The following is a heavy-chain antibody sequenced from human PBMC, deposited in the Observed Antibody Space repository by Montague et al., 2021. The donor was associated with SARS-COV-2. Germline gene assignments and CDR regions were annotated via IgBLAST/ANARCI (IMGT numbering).Heavy chain of an antibody. CDR3: ARNKFPAAFDF. CDR2: TTSTGSPI. Sequence: SLRLSCAASGFTFSSYEMNWVRQAPGKGLEWVSYTTSTGSPIYYADSVQGRFTISRDNAKKSLYLQVNSLRAEDTAVYYCARNKFPAAFDFWGQGTLVTVSS. CDR1: GFTFSSYE. V-gene: IGHV3-48*03. D-gene: IGHD2-2*01. J-gene: IGHJ4*02.